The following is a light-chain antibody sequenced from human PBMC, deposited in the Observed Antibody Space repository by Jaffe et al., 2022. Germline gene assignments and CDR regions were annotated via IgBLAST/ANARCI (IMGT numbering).Light chain of an antibody. CDR2: EVT. J-gene: IGLJ2*01. V-gene: IGLV2-23*02. CDR1: SSDVGSFNL. Sequence: QSALTQPASVSGSPGQSITISCTGTSSDVGSFNLVSWYQQHPGKAPKLMIYEVTKRPSGVSNRFSGSKSGNTASLTISGLQAEDEADYYCCSYTRTSAFFGGGTKLTVL. CDR3: CSYTRTSAF.